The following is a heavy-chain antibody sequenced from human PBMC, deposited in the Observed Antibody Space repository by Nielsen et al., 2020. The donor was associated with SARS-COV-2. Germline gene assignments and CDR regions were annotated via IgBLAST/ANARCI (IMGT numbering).Heavy chain of an antibody. Sequence: WLRQPPGKGLEWIGEINHSGSTNYNPSLKSRVTISVDTSKNQFSLKLSSVTAADTAVYYCARVLGGYCSGGSCYRLNSGWSSFDYWGQGTLVTVSS. CDR2: INHSGST. CDR3: ARVLGGYCSGGSCYRLNSGWSSFDY. J-gene: IGHJ4*02. D-gene: IGHD2-15*01. V-gene: IGHV4-34*01.